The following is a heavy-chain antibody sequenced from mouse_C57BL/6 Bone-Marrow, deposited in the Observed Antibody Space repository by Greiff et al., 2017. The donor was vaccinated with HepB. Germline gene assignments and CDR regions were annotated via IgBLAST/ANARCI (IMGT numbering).Heavy chain of an antibody. D-gene: IGHD2-2*01. CDR3: ARDGYDGRDFDY. J-gene: IGHJ2*01. V-gene: IGHV5-2*01. Sequence: EVKLMESGGGLVQPGESLKLSCESYEYEFPSHDMSWVRKTPEKRLELVAAINSDGGSTYYPNTMERRIIISRNNTKKTLYLQMSSLRSEDTALYYCARDGYDGRDFDYWGQGTTLTVSS. CDR2: INSDGGST. CDR1: EYEFPSHD.